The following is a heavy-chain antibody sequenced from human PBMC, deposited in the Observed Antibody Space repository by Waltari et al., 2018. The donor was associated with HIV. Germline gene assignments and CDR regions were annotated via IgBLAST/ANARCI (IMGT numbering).Heavy chain of an antibody. CDR3: AREGDGYNLSYYYAMDV. J-gene: IGHJ6*02. CDR1: GYSISSGYF. Sequence: QVQMQESGPGLVKPSETLSLTCTVSGYSISSGYFWGWVRQPPGKGLEWIASMYHSGSTYYNPSLKSRVSISMDMSKNQFSLRLSSVTAADTAVYYCAREGDGYNLSYYYAMDVWGQGTTVTVSS. CDR2: MYHSGST. V-gene: IGHV4-38-2*02. D-gene: IGHD5-12*01.